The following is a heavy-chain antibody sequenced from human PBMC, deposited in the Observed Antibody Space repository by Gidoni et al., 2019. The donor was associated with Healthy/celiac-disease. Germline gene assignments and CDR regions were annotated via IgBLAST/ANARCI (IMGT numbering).Heavy chain of an antibody. CDR1: GFTFSNAW. Sequence: EVQLVASGGCLVKHGGSLRLSCAASGFTFSNAWMSWVRQAPGKGLEWVGRSKSKTDGGTTDYAAPVKGRFTISRDDSKNTLYLQMNSLKNEETAVYYCTTMVRGVIRPTDYWGQGTLVTVSS. J-gene: IGHJ4*02. V-gene: IGHV3-15*01. CDR2: SKSKTDGGTT. D-gene: IGHD3-10*01. CDR3: TTMVRGVIRPTDY.